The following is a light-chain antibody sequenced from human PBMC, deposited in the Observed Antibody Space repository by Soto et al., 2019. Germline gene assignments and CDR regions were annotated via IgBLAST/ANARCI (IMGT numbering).Light chain of an antibody. CDR3: QQRSNWRVT. CDR1: RSPLYTSNNKNY. V-gene: IGKV4-1*01. CDR2: DAS. J-gene: IGKJ4*01. Sequence: DILMTQSPDCLAVSLGERATINCKSSRSPLYTSNNKNYLAWYQQKPGQAPRLLIYDASNRATGIPARFSGSGSGTDFTLTISSLEPEDIAVYYCQQRSNWRVTFGGGGKVDIK.